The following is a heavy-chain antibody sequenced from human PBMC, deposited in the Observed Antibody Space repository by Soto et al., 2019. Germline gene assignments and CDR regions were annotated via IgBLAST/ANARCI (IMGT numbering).Heavy chain of an antibody. D-gene: IGHD3-3*01. V-gene: IGHV4-39*01. Sequence: QLQLTESGPGLVKPSETLSLTCTISGGALSSSSYYWGWIRQPPGKGLEWIGSIYYSGSTYYNPSLKSSVTISVDTSKTQFSLTLSSVTAADTAVYYCARHPLNSDFPIARFDYWGKGTLVTVSS. CDR2: IYYSGST. J-gene: IGHJ4*02. CDR3: ARHPLNSDFPIARFDY. CDR1: GGALSSSSYY.